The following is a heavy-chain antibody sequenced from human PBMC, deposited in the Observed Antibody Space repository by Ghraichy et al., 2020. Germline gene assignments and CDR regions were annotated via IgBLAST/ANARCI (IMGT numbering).Heavy chain of an antibody. Sequence: ASVKVSCQASGYTFSSYAISWVRLAPGQGLEWMGWISGFNGNTNSAQKFQGRVTMTTDTSTSTAYMELWSLRFDDTAVYYCARHSGPEYGMDVWGQGTTVTVSS. CDR3: ARHSGPEYGMDV. D-gene: IGHD2/OR15-2a*01. CDR2: ISGFNGNT. V-gene: IGHV1-18*04. CDR1: GYTFSSYA. J-gene: IGHJ6*02.